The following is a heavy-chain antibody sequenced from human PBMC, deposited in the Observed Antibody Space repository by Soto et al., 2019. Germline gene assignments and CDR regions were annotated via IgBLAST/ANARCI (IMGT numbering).Heavy chain of an antibody. J-gene: IGHJ6*02. CDR1: GFTFSSYA. CDR3: VKCGGTYKRWGLEV. D-gene: IGHD2-21*01. Sequence: EVQLLESGGGLVQPGGSLRLSCAASGFTFSSYAMSWVRQAPGKGLEWVSSISGSSTITYYADSVKGRFSISRDNSKNTLYVQMNSLRVDDTAVYYCVKCGGTYKRWGLEVWGQGTTVTVSS. CDR2: ISGSSTIT. V-gene: IGHV3-23*01.